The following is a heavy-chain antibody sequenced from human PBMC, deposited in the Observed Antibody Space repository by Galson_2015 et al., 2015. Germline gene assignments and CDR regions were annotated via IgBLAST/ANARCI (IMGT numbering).Heavy chain of an antibody. CDR1: GFTFSNYA. J-gene: IGHJ4*02. CDR2: ISGSGGST. Sequence: SLRLSCAASGFTFSNYAMSWVRQAPGKGLEWVSAISGSGGSTYYADSVKGRFTISRDNAKNTLYLQMNSLRAEDTAVYYCAKWFYGPGSYSTFAFWGQGTLVAVSS. CDR3: AKWFYGPGSYSTFAF. V-gene: IGHV3-23*01. D-gene: IGHD3-10*01.